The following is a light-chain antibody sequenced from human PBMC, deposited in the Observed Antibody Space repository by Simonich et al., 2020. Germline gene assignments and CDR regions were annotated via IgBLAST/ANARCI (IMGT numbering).Light chain of an antibody. Sequence: DIVMTQSPDSLAVALGERATTNCKSSQSVLYSSNNKNSLAWYQQKPGQPPKLLIYLASSRPSGVPDRFSGSGSGTDFTLTISSLQSEDVAVYYCQQYNSTPRTFGQGTKVEIK. V-gene: IGKV4-1*01. CDR2: LAS. CDR3: QQYNSTPRT. CDR1: QSVLYSSNNKNS. J-gene: IGKJ1*01.